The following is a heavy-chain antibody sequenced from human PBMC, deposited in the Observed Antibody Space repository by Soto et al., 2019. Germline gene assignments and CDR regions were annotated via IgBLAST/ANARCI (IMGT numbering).Heavy chain of an antibody. CDR3: ARDSDDSSGYYLLGVYYFDY. CDR2: ISSSSSYI. CDR1: GFTFSSYS. D-gene: IGHD3-22*01. J-gene: IGHJ4*02. Sequence: GGSLRLSCAASGFTFSSYSKNWVRQAPGKGLEWVSSISSSSSYIYYADSVKGRFTISRDNAKNSLYLQMNSLRAEDTAVYYCARDSDDSSGYYLLGVYYFDYWGQGTLVTVSS. V-gene: IGHV3-21*01.